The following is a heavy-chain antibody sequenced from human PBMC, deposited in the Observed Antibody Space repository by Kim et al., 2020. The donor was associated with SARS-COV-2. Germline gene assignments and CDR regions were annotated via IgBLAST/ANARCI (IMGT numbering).Heavy chain of an antibody. D-gene: IGHD5-18*01. V-gene: IGHV4-39*01. J-gene: IGHJ5*02. CDR1: GGSIRSSNYY. Sequence: SETLSLTCTVSGGSIRSSNYYWGWIRQPPGKGLEWIGCIYYSGSTHYNPSLRSRVTISLDTSKNQFSLKLSSVTAADTAVYYCASRGYTYATFDPWGQGTLVTVSS. CDR2: IYYSGST. CDR3: ASRGYTYATFDP.